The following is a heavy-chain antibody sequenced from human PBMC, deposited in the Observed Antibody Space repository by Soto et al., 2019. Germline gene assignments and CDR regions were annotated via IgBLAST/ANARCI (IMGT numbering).Heavy chain of an antibody. CDR3: ARDSKRGYSGYDKLDY. V-gene: IGHV4-61*01. Sequence: ETQSLTCAVSGDSISSGYYWSSLRQPPGKGLEWIGYIYYSGSTNYNPSLKSRVTISVDTSKNQFSLKLTSVTAADTAVYYCARDSKRGYSGYDKLDYWGQGTLVTVSS. CDR2: IYYSGST. CDR1: GDSISSGYY. J-gene: IGHJ4*02. D-gene: IGHD5-12*01.